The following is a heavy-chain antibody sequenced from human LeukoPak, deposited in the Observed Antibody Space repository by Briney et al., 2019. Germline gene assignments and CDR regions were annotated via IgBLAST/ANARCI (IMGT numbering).Heavy chain of an antibody. V-gene: IGHV3-48*02. Sequence: PGRSLRLSCTASGFTFSSYSMNWVRQAPGKGLEWVSYISGSGTTIYYADSVKGRFTISRDNAKNSLYLQMNSLRDEDTAVYYCARTTYTSGWYFDYWGQGTLVAVSS. CDR3: ARTTYTSGWYFDY. CDR1: GFTFSSYS. D-gene: IGHD6-19*01. J-gene: IGHJ4*02. CDR2: ISGSGTTI.